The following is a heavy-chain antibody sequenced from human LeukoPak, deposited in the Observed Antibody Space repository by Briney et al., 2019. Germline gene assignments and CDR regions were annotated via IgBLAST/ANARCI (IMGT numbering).Heavy chain of an antibody. CDR1: GFTFDDYA. CDR2: ISWNSGSI. Sequence: GGSLRLSCAAYGFTFDDYAMHWVRQAPGKGLEWVSGISWNSGSIGYADSVKGRFTISRDNAKNSLYLQMNSLRAEDTALYYCAKDTDWGQGTLVTVSS. CDR3: AKDTD. J-gene: IGHJ4*02. V-gene: IGHV3-9*01.